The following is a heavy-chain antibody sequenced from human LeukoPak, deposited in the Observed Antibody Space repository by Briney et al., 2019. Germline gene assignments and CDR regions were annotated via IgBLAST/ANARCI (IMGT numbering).Heavy chain of an antibody. J-gene: IGHJ4*02. CDR1: GGSISSGDYY. CDR2: IYYSGST. Sequence: SETLSLTCTVSGGSISSGDYYWSWTRQPPGKGLEWIGYIYYSGSTYYNPSLKSRVTISVDTSKNQFSLKLSSVTAADTAVYYCARVSESGGGDYWGQGTLVTVSS. V-gene: IGHV4-30-4*01. CDR3: ARVSESGGGDY. D-gene: IGHD1-14*01.